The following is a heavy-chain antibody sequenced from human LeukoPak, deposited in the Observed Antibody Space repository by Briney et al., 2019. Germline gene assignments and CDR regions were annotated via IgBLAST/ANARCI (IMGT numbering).Heavy chain of an antibody. CDR1: GGSISSYY. V-gene: IGHV4-59*12. Sequence: SETLSLTCTVSGGSISSYYWSWIRQPPGKGLEWIGYIYYSGSTNYNPSLKSRVTMSVDTSKNQFSLKLSSVTAADTAVYYCARDGWDCSSTSCSSNWFDPWGQGTLVTVSS. CDR2: IYYSGST. CDR3: ARDGWDCSSTSCSSNWFDP. J-gene: IGHJ5*02. D-gene: IGHD2-2*01.